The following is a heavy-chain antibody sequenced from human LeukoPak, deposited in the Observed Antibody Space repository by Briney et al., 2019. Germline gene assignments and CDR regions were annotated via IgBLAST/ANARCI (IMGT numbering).Heavy chain of an antibody. V-gene: IGHV4-61*02. CDR1: GGSISSSSYY. CDR3: PRDHSGYDPYFDY. CDR2: IYTSGST. J-gene: IGHJ4*02. Sequence: PSETLSLTCTVSGGSISSSSYYWSWIRQPAGKGLEWIGRIYTSGSTNSNPSLKSRVTMSVDTSKNQFSLKLSSVTAADTAVYYCPRDHSGYDPYFDYWGQGTLVTVSS. D-gene: IGHD5-12*01.